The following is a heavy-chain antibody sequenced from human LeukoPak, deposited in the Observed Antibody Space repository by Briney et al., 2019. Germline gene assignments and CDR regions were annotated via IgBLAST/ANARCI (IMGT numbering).Heavy chain of an antibody. CDR2: MNPNSGNT. J-gene: IGHJ3*02. V-gene: IGHV1-8*01. D-gene: IGHD6-13*01. CDR1: GYTFTSYD. CDR3: ARGTRTRKHSKTPPDAFDI. Sequence: ASLTVSCKASGYTFTSYDINWVRQAPGQGLEWMGWMNPNSGNTGYAQKFQGRVTMIRNTSIGTAYMELSSLRSEDTAVYYCARGTRTRKHSKTPPDAFDIWGQGTMVTVSS.